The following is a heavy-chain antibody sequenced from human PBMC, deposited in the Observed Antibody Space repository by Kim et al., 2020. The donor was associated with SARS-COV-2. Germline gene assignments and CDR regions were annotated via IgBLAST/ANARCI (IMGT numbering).Heavy chain of an antibody. CDR3: ARIYYDILTGYYYFDY. CDR1: GGSFSGYY. J-gene: IGHJ4*02. V-gene: IGHV4-34*01. CDR2: INHSGST. Sequence: SETLSLTCAVYGGSFSGYYWSWIRQPPGKGLEWIGEINHSGSTNYNPSLKSRVTISVDTSKNQFSLKLSSVTAADTAVYYCARIYYDILTGYYYFDYWGQGTLVTVSS. D-gene: IGHD3-9*01.